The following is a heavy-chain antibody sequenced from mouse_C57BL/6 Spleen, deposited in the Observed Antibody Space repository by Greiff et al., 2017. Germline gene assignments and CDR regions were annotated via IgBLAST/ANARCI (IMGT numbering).Heavy chain of an antibody. CDR1: GYTFTSYW. CDR3: ARFYGPYAMDY. D-gene: IGHD1-1*01. J-gene: IGHJ4*01. CDR2: IDPSDSET. Sequence: QVQLQQPGAELVRPGSSVKLSCKASGYTFTSYWMHWVKQRPIQGLEWIGNIDPSDSETHYNQKFKDKATLTVDKSSSTAYMQLSSLTSEDSAVYYCARFYGPYAMDYWGQGTSVTVSS. V-gene: IGHV1-52*01.